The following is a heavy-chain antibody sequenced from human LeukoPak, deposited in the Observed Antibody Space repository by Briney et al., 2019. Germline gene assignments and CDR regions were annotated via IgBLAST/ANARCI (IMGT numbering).Heavy chain of an antibody. CDR2: IYYSVST. Sequence: SQTLSLTCTVSGGSISSGSYYWGWIRQPPGRGLEWIGSIYYSVSTDYNPSLKSRVSISVDTSKNQFSLKLSSVTAADTAVYYCARRDGSLQIPVGWFDPWGQGTLVTVSS. CDR3: ARRDGSLQIPVGWFDP. J-gene: IGHJ5*02. V-gene: IGHV4-39*01. D-gene: IGHD5-24*01. CDR1: GGSISSGSYY.